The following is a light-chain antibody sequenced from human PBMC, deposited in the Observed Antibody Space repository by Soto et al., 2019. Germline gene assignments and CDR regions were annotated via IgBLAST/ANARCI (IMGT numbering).Light chain of an antibody. Sequence: QSALTQPPSLSGAPGQRVTISCTGSSSNIGAGYNVHWYQQFTGTAPKLLIYGNINRPSGVPDRFSGSRSGTSASLAITGLQAEDEADYYCQSYDSSLSEGVFGGGTKVTVL. V-gene: IGLV1-40*01. CDR1: SSNIGAGYN. CDR2: GNI. CDR3: QSYDSSLSEGV. J-gene: IGLJ2*01.